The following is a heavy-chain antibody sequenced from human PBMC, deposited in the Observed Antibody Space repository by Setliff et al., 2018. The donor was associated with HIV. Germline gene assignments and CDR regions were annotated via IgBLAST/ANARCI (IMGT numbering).Heavy chain of an antibody. J-gene: IGHJ4*02. CDR3: ARFRTFRLVGALGY. CDR1: GYTCSTYS. D-gene: IGHD1-26*01. V-gene: IGHV1-18*01. CDR2: ISAYNGNT. Sequence: ASVKDSCKASGYTCSTYSISWVRQPPGQGLEWMGWISAYNGNTNYAQKLQGRVTVTTDTSTSTAYMELRSLRSDDTAVYYCARFRTFRLVGALGYWGQGTLVTVSS.